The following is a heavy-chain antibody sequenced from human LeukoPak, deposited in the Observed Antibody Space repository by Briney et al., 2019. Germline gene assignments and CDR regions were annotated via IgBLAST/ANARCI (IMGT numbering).Heavy chain of an antibody. Sequence: GASVKVSCKASGYTFSSYGISWVRQAPGQGLEWMGWINPNSGGTNYAQKFQGRVTMTRDTSISTAYMELSRLRSDDTAVYYCTNEMVDGLQLRRWFDPWGQGTLVTVSS. CDR1: GYTFSSYG. CDR2: INPNSGGT. V-gene: IGHV1-2*02. D-gene: IGHD5-24*01. CDR3: TNEMVDGLQLRRWFDP. J-gene: IGHJ5*02.